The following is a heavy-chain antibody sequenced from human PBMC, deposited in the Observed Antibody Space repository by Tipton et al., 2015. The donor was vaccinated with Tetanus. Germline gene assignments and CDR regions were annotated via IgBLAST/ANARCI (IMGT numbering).Heavy chain of an antibody. CDR2: IYYTGTT. V-gene: IGHV4-31*03. D-gene: IGHD2-21*02. CDR1: GAPINRGGYL. CDR3: ATVGLVTASVKY. J-gene: IGHJ4*01. Sequence: TLSLTCTVSGAPINRGGYLWTWVRQYPGRGLEWIGYIYYTGTTHYNPSLKSRVTISLDRSKNQFSLKLTSVTAADTAVYYCATVGLVTASVKYWGQGTLVTVSS.